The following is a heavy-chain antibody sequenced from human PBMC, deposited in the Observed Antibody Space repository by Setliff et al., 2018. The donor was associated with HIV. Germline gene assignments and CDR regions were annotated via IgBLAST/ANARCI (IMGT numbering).Heavy chain of an antibody. CDR3: ARDLGPYYYYGMDV. J-gene: IGHJ6*02. CDR1: GYTFTGFY. CDR2: INPSGGSS. D-gene: IGHD3-16*01. Sequence: ASVKVSCKASGYTFTGFYMNWVRQAPGQGLEWMGIINPSGGSSTYAQKFQGRVAMTRDTSTSTVYMELSSLRSEDTAVYYCARDLGPYYYYGMDVWGQGTTVTVSS. V-gene: IGHV1-46*01.